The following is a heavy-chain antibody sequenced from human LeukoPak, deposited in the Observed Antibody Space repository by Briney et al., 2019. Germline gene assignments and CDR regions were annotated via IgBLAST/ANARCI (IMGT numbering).Heavy chain of an antibody. CDR3: ARGLGGYDGLTGFDP. Sequence: PSETLSLTCTVSGGSISSYYWSWLRQPPGKGLEWIGYIYYSGSTNYNPSLKSRVTISVDTSKNQFSLKLSSVTAADTAVYYCARGLGGYDGLTGFDPWGQGTLVAVSS. CDR1: GGSISSYY. CDR2: IYYSGST. J-gene: IGHJ5*02. D-gene: IGHD5-12*01. V-gene: IGHV4-59*01.